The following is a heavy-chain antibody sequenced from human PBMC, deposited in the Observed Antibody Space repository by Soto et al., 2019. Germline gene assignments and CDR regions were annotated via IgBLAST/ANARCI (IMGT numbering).Heavy chain of an antibody. CDR3: VRNRGTFLRDGVDF. J-gene: IGHJ4*02. D-gene: IGHD3-10*01. CDR1: GFTFSSFW. CDR2: ISGDGNNA. V-gene: IGHV3-74*01. Sequence: EVQLVESGGGIVQPGGSLRLSCAASGFTFSSFWMHWVRQAPGKGLVWVSRISGDGNNAVYADSVKGRFTVSRDNAKNTLDLQMNGLTTDDTALYYSVRNRGTFLRDGVDFWGAGIMVTVSS.